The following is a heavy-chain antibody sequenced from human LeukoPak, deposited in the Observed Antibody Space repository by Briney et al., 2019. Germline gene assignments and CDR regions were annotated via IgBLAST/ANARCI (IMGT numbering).Heavy chain of an antibody. Sequence: GGSLRLSCAASGFTVSSNYMSWVRQAPGKGLEWVSIIYSDGSTYYADSVKGRFTISRDNSKNTLYLQMNSLRAEDTAVNYCARARRGPKLFSRKDYSYRDFGEKGPRVPISS. CDR1: GFTVSSNY. V-gene: IGHV3-66*01. CDR3: ARARRGPKLFSRKDYSYRDF. CDR2: IYSDGST. D-gene: IGHD3-9*01. J-gene: IGHJ6*03.